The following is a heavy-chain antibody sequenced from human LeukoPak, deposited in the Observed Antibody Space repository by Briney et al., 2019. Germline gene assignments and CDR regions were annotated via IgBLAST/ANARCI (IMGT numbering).Heavy chain of an antibody. Sequence: GRSLRLSCAASGFTFSSYAMHWVRQAPGKGLEWVAVISYDGSNKYYVDSVKGRYTISRDNSKNTLYLQMNSLRAEDTAVYYCARSLLWFGEPRYYFDYWGQGTLVTVSS. V-gene: IGHV3-30-3*01. J-gene: IGHJ4*02. CDR1: GFTFSSYA. CDR2: ISYDGSNK. CDR3: ARSLLWFGEPRYYFDY. D-gene: IGHD3-10*01.